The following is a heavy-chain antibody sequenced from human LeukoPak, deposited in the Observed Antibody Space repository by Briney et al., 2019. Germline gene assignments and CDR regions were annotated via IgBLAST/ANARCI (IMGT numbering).Heavy chain of an antibody. V-gene: IGHV3-33*01. D-gene: IGHD7-27*01. CDR2: IWYDGSNK. CDR1: GFTFSSYG. J-gene: IGHJ4*02. CDR3: ARSWGLRPYFDY. Sequence: GGSLRLSCAASGFTFSSYGMHWVRQTPGKGLEWVAVIWYDGSNKYYADSVKGRFTISRDNSKNTLYLQMNSLRAEDTAVYYCARSWGLRPYFDYWGQGTLVTVSS.